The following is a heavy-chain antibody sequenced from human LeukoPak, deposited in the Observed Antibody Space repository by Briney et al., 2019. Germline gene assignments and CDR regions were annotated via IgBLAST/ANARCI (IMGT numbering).Heavy chain of an antibody. Sequence: SETLSLTCTVSGGSTRSYYWNWIRQPPGKGLEWIGYIYYSGSTNYNPSLESRVTISVDTSKNQFSLKLTSVTAADTAVYYCARGKENSSSWTAGLVDYWGQGILVTVSS. CDR3: ARGKENSSSWTAGLVDY. V-gene: IGHV4-59*01. J-gene: IGHJ4*02. D-gene: IGHD6-13*01. CDR2: IYYSGST. CDR1: GGSTRSYY.